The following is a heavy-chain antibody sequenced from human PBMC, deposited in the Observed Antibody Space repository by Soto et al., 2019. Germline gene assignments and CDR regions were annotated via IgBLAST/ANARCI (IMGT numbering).Heavy chain of an antibody. Sequence: QVQLQESGPGLVKPSQTLSLTCTVSGGSISSGDSYWTWIRQPPGKGLEWIGYIFHSGSTYYNPSLKSRLTISLDRSKNQFSLQLSSVTAADTAVYYCAREGSARWIGPWGQGALVTVSS. CDR3: AREGSARWIGP. V-gene: IGHV4-30-4*01. CDR1: GGSISSGDSY. CDR2: IFHSGST. J-gene: IGHJ5*02.